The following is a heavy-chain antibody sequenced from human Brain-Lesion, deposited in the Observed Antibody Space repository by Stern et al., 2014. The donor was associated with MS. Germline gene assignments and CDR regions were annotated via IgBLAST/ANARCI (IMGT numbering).Heavy chain of an antibody. CDR3: ARGRVVPGFQYYAKDV. CDR1: GGSISSGGYY. J-gene: IGHJ6*02. CDR2: IFNRGST. Sequence: QVQLVESGPGLVKPSQTLSLSCTVSGGSISSGGYYWSWIRQPAGKGLEWIGRIFNRGSTSYNPSLKSPVTISIDTSKNQVSLRLNSMTAADTAVYYCARGRVVPGFQYYAKDVWGQGTTVIVSS. D-gene: IGHD2-2*01. V-gene: IGHV4-61*02.